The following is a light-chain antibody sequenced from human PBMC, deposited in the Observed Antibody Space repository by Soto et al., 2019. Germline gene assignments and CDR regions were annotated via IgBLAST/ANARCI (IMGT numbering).Light chain of an antibody. Sequence: DIQMTQSPSTLSASVGNRVTITCRASQSIGGWLAWYQQKPGKAPKLLIYDASSLQSGVPSRFSGSGSWTEFTLTISSLQPDDFAIYYCQQYNSYSRTFGQGTKVEIK. J-gene: IGKJ1*01. CDR3: QQYNSYSRT. V-gene: IGKV1-5*01. CDR1: QSIGGW. CDR2: DAS.